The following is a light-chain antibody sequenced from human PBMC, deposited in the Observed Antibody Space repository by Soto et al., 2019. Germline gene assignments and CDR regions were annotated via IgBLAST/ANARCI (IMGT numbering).Light chain of an antibody. CDR1: QSVSSN. CDR3: QQYNNWPPWT. CDR2: GAS. V-gene: IGKV3-15*01. Sequence: EIVMTQSPATLSVSPGERATLSCRASQSVSSNLAWYQQKPGQAPRLLIYGASTRATGIPARLSGSGSGTELTLTISSLQSEDFAIYYWQQYNNWPPWTFGQGTKVEIK. J-gene: IGKJ1*01.